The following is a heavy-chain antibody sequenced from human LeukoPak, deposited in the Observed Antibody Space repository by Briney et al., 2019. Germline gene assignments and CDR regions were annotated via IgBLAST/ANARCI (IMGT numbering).Heavy chain of an antibody. V-gene: IGHV3-48*02. CDR2: ISSDSRTI. D-gene: IGHD3-10*01. J-gene: IGHJ4*02. Sequence: PGGSLRLSCAASGFTFSSYSMNWVRQAPGKGLEWVSYISSDSRTIYYADSVKGRFTISRDNAKNSLYLQMKGLRDEDTAVYYCARYGSGTSYITNYFDYWGQGTLVTVSS. CDR1: GFTFSSYS. CDR3: ARYGSGTSYITNYFDY.